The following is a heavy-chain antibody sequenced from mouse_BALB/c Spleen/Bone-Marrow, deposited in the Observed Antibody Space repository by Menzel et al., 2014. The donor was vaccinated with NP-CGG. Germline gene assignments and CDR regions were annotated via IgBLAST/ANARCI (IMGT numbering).Heavy chain of an antibody. Sequence: VQLQQSGAELVRPGSSVKISCKASGYAFSRSWMNWVKQRPGQGLEWIGQIYPGDDDTNYSGKFKGRATLTADKSSGTAYMLLSRLTSEDSAVYFCAGSTPLAYWGQGTLVAISA. J-gene: IGHJ3*01. CDR1: GYAFSRSW. CDR2: IYPGDDDT. CDR3: AGSTPLAY. D-gene: IGHD1-1*01. V-gene: IGHV1-80*01.